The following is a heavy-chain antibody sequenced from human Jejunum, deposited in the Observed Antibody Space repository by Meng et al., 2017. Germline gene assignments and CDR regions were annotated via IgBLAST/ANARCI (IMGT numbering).Heavy chain of an antibody. V-gene: IGHV1-2*06. CDR2: SNPSSGGT. J-gene: IGHJ4*02. D-gene: IGHD2-21*01. Sequence: GHVVRAGAEVKKAGASVKVSCEDSGHTFSDYYIHWVRQAPGQGLEWRGRSNPSSGGTDPAQSFQGRVTMTRGTSLGTAFMELSSLRSDDTAMYYCALCGGNCYTADSWGQGTLVTVSS. CDR3: ALCGGNCYTADS. CDR1: GHTFSDYY.